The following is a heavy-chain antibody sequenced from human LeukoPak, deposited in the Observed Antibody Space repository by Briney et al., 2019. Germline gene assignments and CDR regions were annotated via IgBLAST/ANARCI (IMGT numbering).Heavy chain of an antibody. V-gene: IGHV3-9*01. CDR3: AKDSTHQDGYKTYYYYMDV. CDR2: ISWNSGSI. D-gene: IGHD5-24*01. Sequence: GGSLRLSCAASGFTFDDYAMHWVRQAPGKGLEWVSGISWNSGSIGYADSVKGRFTISRDNAKNSLYLQMNSLRAEDTALYYCAKDSTHQDGYKTYYYYMDVWGKGTTVTVSS. J-gene: IGHJ6*03. CDR1: GFTFDDYA.